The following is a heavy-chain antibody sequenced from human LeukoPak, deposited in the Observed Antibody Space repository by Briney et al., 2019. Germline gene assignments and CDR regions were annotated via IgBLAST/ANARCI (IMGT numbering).Heavy chain of an antibody. V-gene: IGHV3-21*04. D-gene: IGHD3-22*01. Sequence: GGSLRLSCAASGFTFSSYSMNWVRQAPGKGLEWVSSISSSSSYIYYADSVKGRFTISRDNAKNSLYLQMNSLRAEDTAVYYCAKSTVPYYYDSSGYIGWGQGTMVTVSS. CDR1: GFTFSSYS. CDR3: AKSTVPYYYDSSGYIG. CDR2: ISSSSSYI. J-gene: IGHJ3*01.